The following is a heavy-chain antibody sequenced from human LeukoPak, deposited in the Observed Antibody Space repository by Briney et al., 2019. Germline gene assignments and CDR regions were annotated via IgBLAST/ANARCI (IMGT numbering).Heavy chain of an antibody. CDR2: INHSGST. D-gene: IGHD6-13*01. V-gene: IGHV4-34*01. CDR1: GGSFSGFY. CDR3: ARAAAAGSLGY. J-gene: IGHJ4*02. Sequence: SETLSLTCAVYGGSFSGFYWNWIRQPPGKGLEWIGEINHSGSTNYNPSLKSRLTISVDTSKNQFSLKLNSVTAADTAVYYCARAAAAGSLGYWGQGTLVTVSS.